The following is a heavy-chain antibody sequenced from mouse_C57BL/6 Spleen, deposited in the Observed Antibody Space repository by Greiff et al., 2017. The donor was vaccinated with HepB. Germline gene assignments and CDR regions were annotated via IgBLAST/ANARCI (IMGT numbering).Heavy chain of an antibody. J-gene: IGHJ3*01. CDR3: ARRSAYYGSSYWFAY. CDR1: GYTFTGYW. CDR2: ILPGSGST. Sequence: QVQLKQSGAELMKPGASVKLSCKATGYTFTGYWIEWVKQRPGHGLEWIGEILPGSGSTNYNEKFKGKATFTADTSSNTAYMQLSSLTTEDSAIYYCARRSAYYGSSYWFAYWGQGTLVTVSA. D-gene: IGHD1-1*01. V-gene: IGHV1-9*01.